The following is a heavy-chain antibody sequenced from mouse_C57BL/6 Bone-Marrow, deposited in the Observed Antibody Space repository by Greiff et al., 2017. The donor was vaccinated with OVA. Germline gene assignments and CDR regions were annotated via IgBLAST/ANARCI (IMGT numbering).Heavy chain of an antibody. CDR1: GYSITSGYY. V-gene: IGHV3-6*01. Sequence: ESGPGLVKPSQSLSLTCSVTGYSITSGYYWNWIRQFPGNKPEWMGYISYDGSNNYNPSLKNRISITRDTSKNQFFLKLNSVTTEDTATYYCADWEGFAYWGQGTLVTVSA. J-gene: IGHJ3*01. CDR2: ISYDGSN. CDR3: ADWEGFAY. D-gene: IGHD4-1*01.